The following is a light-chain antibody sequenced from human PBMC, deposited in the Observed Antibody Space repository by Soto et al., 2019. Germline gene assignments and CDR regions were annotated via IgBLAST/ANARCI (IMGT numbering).Light chain of an antibody. Sequence: DIQMIQSPSSLSASVGDRVTITCRASQSISSYLNWYQHKPGRAPDLLIYAASSLQSGVPSRFSGSGSGTDFTLTIISLQPEDFATYFCQQSYNIPLTFGGGTKVDIK. V-gene: IGKV1-39*01. CDR2: AAS. CDR3: QQSYNIPLT. CDR1: QSISSY. J-gene: IGKJ4*01.